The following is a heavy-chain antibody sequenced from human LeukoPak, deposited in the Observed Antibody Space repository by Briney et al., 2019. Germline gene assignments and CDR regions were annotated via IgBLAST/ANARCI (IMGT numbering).Heavy chain of an antibody. CDR2: MNPNSGNT. CDR1: GYTFTSYD. D-gene: IGHD2-15*01. CDR3: ARRHGRCSDGSCYYPDY. Sequence: ASVKVSCKASGYTFTSYDINWVRQATGQGLEWMGWMNPNSGNTGYSQKFQGRVTMTRNSSITTAYMELSSLRSEDTAVYYCARRHGRCSDGSCYYPDYWGQGTLVTVSS. J-gene: IGHJ4*02. V-gene: IGHV1-8*01.